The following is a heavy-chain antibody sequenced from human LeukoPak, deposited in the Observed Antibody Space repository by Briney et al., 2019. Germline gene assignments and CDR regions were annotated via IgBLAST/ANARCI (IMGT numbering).Heavy chain of an antibody. J-gene: IGHJ5*02. Sequence: ASVKVSCKASGDTFSRYGISWVRQAPGQGLEWMGGIIPLFGTANYAQKFQGRVTITADESTSTAYMELSSLRSEDTAVYYCAREGPFGDCGGDCYRGWFDPWGQGTLVTVSS. CDR2: IIPLFGTA. V-gene: IGHV1-69*13. D-gene: IGHD2-21*02. CDR3: AREGPFGDCGGDCYRGWFDP. CDR1: GDTFSRYG.